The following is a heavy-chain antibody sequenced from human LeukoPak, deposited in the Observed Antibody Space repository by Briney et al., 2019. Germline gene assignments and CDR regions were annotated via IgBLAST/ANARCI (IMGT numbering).Heavy chain of an antibody. CDR3: ARAGIVVVPAAIGRFYYYYYMDV. Sequence: ASVKVSCKASGYTFTSYYMHWVRQAPGQGLEWMGIINPSGGSTSYAQKFQGRVTMTRDMSTSTVYMELSSLRSEDTAVYYCARAGIVVVPAAIGRFYYYYYMDVWGKGTTVTVSS. CDR2: INPSGGST. J-gene: IGHJ6*03. V-gene: IGHV1-46*01. CDR1: GYTFTSYY. D-gene: IGHD2-2*01.